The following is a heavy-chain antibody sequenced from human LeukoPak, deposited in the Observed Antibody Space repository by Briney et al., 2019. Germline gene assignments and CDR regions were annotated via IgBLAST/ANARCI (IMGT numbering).Heavy chain of an antibody. D-gene: IGHD1-26*01. CDR2: INSDGSST. CDR1: GFTFSSYW. V-gene: IGHV3-74*01. J-gene: IGHJ4*02. CDR3: AKDPSGRGYFDY. Sequence: GGSLRLSCAASGFTFSSYWMHWVRQAPGKGLVWVSRINSDGSSTSYADSVKGRFTISRDNAKNTLYLQMNSLRAEDTAVYYCAKDPSGRGYFDYWGQGTLVTVSS.